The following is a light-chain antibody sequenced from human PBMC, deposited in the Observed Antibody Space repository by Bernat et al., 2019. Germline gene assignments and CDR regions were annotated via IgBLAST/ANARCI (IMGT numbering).Light chain of an antibody. J-gene: IGLJ2*01. Sequence: SYQLTQTPSVSVSPGQTARITCSGDALPKQFAYWYQKTPGQAPVLLIYKDTERPSGIPERFSGSSSGTTATLTITGVQAEDEAEYYCQSSGSISSYNVLFGGGTKLTVL. CDR3: QSSGSISSYNVL. V-gene: IGLV3-25*02. CDR1: ALPKQF. CDR2: KDT.